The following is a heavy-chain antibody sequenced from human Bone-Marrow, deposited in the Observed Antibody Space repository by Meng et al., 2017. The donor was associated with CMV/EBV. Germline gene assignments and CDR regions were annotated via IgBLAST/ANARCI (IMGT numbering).Heavy chain of an antibody. D-gene: IGHD2-15*01. CDR2: IRYDGSNK. J-gene: IGHJ4*02. Sequence: GESLKISCAASGFTFSSYGMHWVRQAPGKGLEWVAFIRYDGSNKYYADSVKGRFTISRDNSKNTLYLQMNSLRAEDTAVYYCAKNTIQLGYCSGGSCYGTDYWGQGTLVTVSS. CDR3: AKNTIQLGYCSGGSCYGTDY. V-gene: IGHV3-30*02. CDR1: GFTFSSYG.